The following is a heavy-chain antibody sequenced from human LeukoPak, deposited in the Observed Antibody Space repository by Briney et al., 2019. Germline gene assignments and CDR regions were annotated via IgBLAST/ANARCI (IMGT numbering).Heavy chain of an antibody. D-gene: IGHD2-8*01. Sequence: SETLSLTCTVSGGSISSYCWSWIRQPAGKGLEWIGRIYTSGSTNYNPSLKSRVTMSVDTSKNQFSLKLSSVTAADTAVCYCARDPILYLAYGMDVWGQGTTVTVSS. CDR2: IYTSGST. CDR3: ARDPILYLAYGMDV. V-gene: IGHV4-4*07. J-gene: IGHJ6*02. CDR1: GGSISSYC.